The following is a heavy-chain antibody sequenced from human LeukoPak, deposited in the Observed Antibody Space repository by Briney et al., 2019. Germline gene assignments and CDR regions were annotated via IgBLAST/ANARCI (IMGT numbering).Heavy chain of an antibody. CDR2: ISSSSRYI. J-gene: IGHJ1*01. V-gene: IGHV3-21*01. CDR3: ARSARSGYSSSWYWEYFQR. Sequence: PGGSLRLSCAASGFTFSSYSMNWVRQAPGKGLEWVSSISSSSRYIYYADSVKGRFTISRDNAKNSLYLQMNSLRAEDTAVYYCARSARSGYSSSWYWEYFQRWGQGTLVTVSS. D-gene: IGHD6-13*01. CDR1: GFTFSSYS.